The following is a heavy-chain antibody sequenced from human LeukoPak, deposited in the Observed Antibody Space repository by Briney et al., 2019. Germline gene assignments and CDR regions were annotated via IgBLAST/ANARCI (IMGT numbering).Heavy chain of an antibody. V-gene: IGHV1-46*01. Sequence: GASVKVSCKASGYTFTGYYMHWVRQAPGQGLEWMGIINPSGGSTSYAQKFQGRVTMTRDTSTSTVYMELSSLRSEDTAVYYCARAPVSPNCSSTSCYGIYYYYYYYMDVWGKGTTVTVSS. D-gene: IGHD2-2*01. CDR1: GYTFTGYY. CDR2: INPSGGST. J-gene: IGHJ6*03. CDR3: ARAPVSPNCSSTSCYGIYYYYYYYMDV.